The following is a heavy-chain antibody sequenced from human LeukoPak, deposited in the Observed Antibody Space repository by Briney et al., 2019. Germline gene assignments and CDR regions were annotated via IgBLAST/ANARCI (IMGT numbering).Heavy chain of an antibody. Sequence: PSETLSLTCIVSGGSIRSGDYYWSWIRQPPGKGLEWIGYIYYSGSTNYNPSLKSRVTISVDTSKNRFSLKLSSVTAADTAVYYCARADYDSSGVKGYYYYYYMDVWGKGTTVTVSS. CDR3: ARADYDSSGVKGYYYYYYMDV. J-gene: IGHJ6*03. D-gene: IGHD3-22*01. V-gene: IGHV4-61*08. CDR2: IYYSGST. CDR1: GGSIRSGDYY.